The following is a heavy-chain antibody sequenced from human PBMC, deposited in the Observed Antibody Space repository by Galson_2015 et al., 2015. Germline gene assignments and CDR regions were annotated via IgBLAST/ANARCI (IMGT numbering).Heavy chain of an antibody. CDR3: SKGADTSAYYYTDY. D-gene: IGHD3-22*01. CDR2: VSGNGAST. Sequence: SLRLSCAASGFTFSNYAMCWVRQAPGKGLEWVSTVSGNGASTYHAASVKGRFTISRDNSNNTLYLQMNSLRAEDTALYYCSKGADTSAYYYTDYWGQGTLVTVSS. J-gene: IGHJ4*02. V-gene: IGHV3-23*01. CDR1: GFTFSNYA.